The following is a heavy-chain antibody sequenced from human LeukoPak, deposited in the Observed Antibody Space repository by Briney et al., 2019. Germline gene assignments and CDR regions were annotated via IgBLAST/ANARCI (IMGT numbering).Heavy chain of an antibody. D-gene: IGHD6-13*01. CDR2: INPNSGGT. J-gene: IGHJ6*03. Sequence: ASVTVSCKASGYTFTGYYMHWVRQAPGQGLEWMGWINPNSGGTNYAQKFQGRVTMTRDTSISTAYMELSRLRSDDTAVYYCARCDGSSWETYYYYYMDVWGKGTTVTVSS. V-gene: IGHV1-2*02. CDR3: ARCDGSSWETYYYYYMDV. CDR1: GYTFTGYY.